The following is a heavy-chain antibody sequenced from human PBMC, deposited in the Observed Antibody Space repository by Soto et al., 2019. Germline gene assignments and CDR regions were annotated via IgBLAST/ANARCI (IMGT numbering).Heavy chain of an antibody. CDR1: GFTFSSCA. Sequence: GGSLRLSWAAYGFTFSSCAMSWVRQAPGKGLEWVSAISGSGGSTYYADSVKGRFTISRDNSKNTLYLQMNSLRAEDTAVYYCAKDATITILGVVQAYYYMDVWGKGTTVTVCS. D-gene: IGHD3-3*01. J-gene: IGHJ6*03. V-gene: IGHV3-23*01. CDR2: ISGSGGST. CDR3: AKDATITILGVVQAYYYMDV.